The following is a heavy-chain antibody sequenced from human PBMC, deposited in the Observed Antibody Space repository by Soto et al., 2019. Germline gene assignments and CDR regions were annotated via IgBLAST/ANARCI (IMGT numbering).Heavy chain of an antibody. J-gene: IGHJ6*02. CDR2: MNHNSGNT. Sequence: QVQLVQSGAEVKKPGASVKVSCKASGYTFTSYDINWVRQATGQGLEWMGWMNHNSGNTGYAQKFQGRVTMTRNTSISTAYMELSSLRSEDTAVYYCASRVNYNWNAYYYYYYGMDVWGQGTTVTVSS. CDR1: GYTFTSYD. D-gene: IGHD1-20*01. CDR3: ASRVNYNWNAYYYYYYGMDV. V-gene: IGHV1-8*01.